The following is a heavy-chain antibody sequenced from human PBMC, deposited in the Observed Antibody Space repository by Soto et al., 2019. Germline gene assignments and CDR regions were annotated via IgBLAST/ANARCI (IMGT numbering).Heavy chain of an antibody. V-gene: IGHV4-39*05. CDR1: GGSISSSYFY. Sequence: PSETPSLTCTVSGGSISSSYFYWGWLRQTPGKGLEFIGSMYYSGTTYYNPSLKSRVTISVDTSKNQFTLKLISVTAADTAVYYCAVVDSTGNWFDPWGEGALVTVSS. CDR3: AVVDSTGNWFDP. D-gene: IGHD6-25*01. J-gene: IGHJ5*02. CDR2: MYYSGTT.